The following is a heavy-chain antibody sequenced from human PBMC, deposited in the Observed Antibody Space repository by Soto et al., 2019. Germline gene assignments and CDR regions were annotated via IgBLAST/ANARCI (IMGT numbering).Heavy chain of an antibody. CDR3: ARDRRPIVGANDY. CDR2: IKQDGSEK. J-gene: IGHJ4*02. D-gene: IGHD1-26*01. Sequence: GGSLRLSCAASGFTFSSYWMSWVRQAPGKGLEWVANIKQDGSEKYYVDSVKGRFTISRDNAKNSLYLQMNSLRAEDTAVYYCARDRRPIVGANDYWGQGTLVTVSS. V-gene: IGHV3-7*01. CDR1: GFTFSSYW.